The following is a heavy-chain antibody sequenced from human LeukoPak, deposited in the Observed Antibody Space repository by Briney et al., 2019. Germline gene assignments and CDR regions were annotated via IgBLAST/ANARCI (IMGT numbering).Heavy chain of an antibody. V-gene: IGHV4-34*01. CDR2: INHSEST. J-gene: IGHJ4*02. Sequence: SDTLSLTCAVYGGSFSGYYWSWIRQPPGKRLEWIGEINHSESTNYNPSLKSRVTISVDTSKNQFSLKLSSVTAADTAVYYCAREGVVGAYGPFDYWGQGTLVTVSS. CDR1: GGSFSGYY. CDR3: AREGVVGAYGPFDY. D-gene: IGHD2-15*01.